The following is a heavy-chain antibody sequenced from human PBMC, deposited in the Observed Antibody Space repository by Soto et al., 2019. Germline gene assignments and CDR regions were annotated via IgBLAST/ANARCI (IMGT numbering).Heavy chain of an antibody. CDR3: TRDLRTSGPFIGMAA. J-gene: IGHJ6*02. CDR2: IIPYSGST. CDR1: GYTFTDYY. D-gene: IGHD3-10*01. V-gene: IGHV1-2*02. Sequence: QVQLVQSGSEVRKPGSSVKVSCKGSGYTFTDYYINWVRQAPGQGPEWMGWIIPYSGSTFYAQTFQGRVTMTNDASISTYIMELSSLTSDDAAVYYCTRDLRTSGPFIGMAAWGQETTVTVS.